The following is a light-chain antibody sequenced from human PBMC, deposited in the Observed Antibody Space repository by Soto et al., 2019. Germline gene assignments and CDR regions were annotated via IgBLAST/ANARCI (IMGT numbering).Light chain of an antibody. Sequence: DIQMTQSPSTLSESVGDRVTITCRASQSVDTCLAWYQQKPGKAPHLLIYKASSLETGVPSRFSGSVSVTEFTLTIISLQPDDFATYYCQQFYRYPWTFGQGTKVEIK. CDR3: QQFYRYPWT. V-gene: IGKV1-5*03. CDR1: QSVDTC. CDR2: KAS. J-gene: IGKJ1*01.